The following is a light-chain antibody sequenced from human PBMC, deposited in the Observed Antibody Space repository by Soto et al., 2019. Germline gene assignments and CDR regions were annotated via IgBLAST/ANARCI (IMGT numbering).Light chain of an antibody. J-gene: IGKJ1*01. CDR2: GAS. CDR3: HQYGSSSWT. V-gene: IGKV3-20*01. Sequence: EIVLTQSPVTLSLSPGERATLSCIASQSVSSSYLAWYQQKPGQAPRLLIYGASSRATGIPDRFSGSGSGTDFTLTISRLEPEDFAVYYCHQYGSSSWTFGQGTKVDIK. CDR1: QSVSSSY.